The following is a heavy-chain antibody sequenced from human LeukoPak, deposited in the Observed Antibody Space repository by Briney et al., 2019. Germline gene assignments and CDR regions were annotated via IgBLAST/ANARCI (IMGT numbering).Heavy chain of an antibody. Sequence: SETLSLTCTLSGGSISSYYWSWIRQPAGKGLEWIGRIYTSGSTNYNPSLKSRVTMSLDTSKNQFSLKLSSVTAADTAVYYCARSGDYVTNDAFDIWGQGTMVTVSS. V-gene: IGHV4-4*07. D-gene: IGHD4-17*01. J-gene: IGHJ3*02. CDR2: IYTSGST. CDR1: GGSISSYY. CDR3: ARSGDYVTNDAFDI.